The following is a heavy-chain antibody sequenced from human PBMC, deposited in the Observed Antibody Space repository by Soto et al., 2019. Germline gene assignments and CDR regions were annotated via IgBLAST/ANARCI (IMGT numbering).Heavy chain of an antibody. CDR2: IGPETGAT. V-gene: IGHV1-2*02. CDR3: GRGRSGQIVVFY. Sequence: ASVKVSCKSSGYTFTGHYIHWVRQAPEQGPEWMGEIGPETGATRYAQKFQGRVTMTRDMSITTVYMELNNLSPDDTAVYYCGRGRSGQIVVFYWGQGTPVTVSS. J-gene: IGHJ4*02. D-gene: IGHD1-26*01. CDR1: GYTFTGHY.